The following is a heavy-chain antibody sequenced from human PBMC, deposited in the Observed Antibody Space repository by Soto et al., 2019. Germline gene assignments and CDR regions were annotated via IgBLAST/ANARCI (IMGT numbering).Heavy chain of an antibody. CDR2: IKNKAAGGTP. CDR3: RTPDQVASGDT. J-gene: IGHJ3*02. CDR1: SFSFNNAW. D-gene: IGHD1-26*01. V-gene: IGHV3-15*07. Sequence: GGSLRLSCVASSFSFNNAWMNWVRQAPEKGLEWIGLIKNKAAGGTPLYATSVKGRFTISRDDSKNTLYLQINNLKTEDTGVYYCRTPDQVASGDTWGQGTMVTVSS.